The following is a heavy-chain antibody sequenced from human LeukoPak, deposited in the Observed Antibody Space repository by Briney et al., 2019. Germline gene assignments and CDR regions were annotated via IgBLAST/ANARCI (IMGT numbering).Heavy chain of an antibody. CDR3: AKEDFSDYYFYYMDV. CDR2: IRNDGNYK. Sequence: GGSLRLSCAASGFTFSSYDMYWVRQAPGKGLEWVTFIRNDGNYKSYADSVKGRFTISRDNSKTTLYLQMNSLRAEDTAVYYCAKEDFSDYYFYYMDVWGKGTMVTISS. D-gene: IGHD2/OR15-2a*01. V-gene: IGHV3-30*02. CDR1: GFTFSSYD. J-gene: IGHJ6*03.